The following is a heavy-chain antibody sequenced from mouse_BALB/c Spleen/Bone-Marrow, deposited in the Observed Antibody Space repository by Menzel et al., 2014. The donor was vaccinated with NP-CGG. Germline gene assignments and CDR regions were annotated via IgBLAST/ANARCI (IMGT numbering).Heavy chain of an antibody. D-gene: IGHD1-1*01. CDR3: ARRVYYDYYAMDY. V-gene: IGHV1S135*01. J-gene: IGHJ4*01. Sequence: EVKLVESGPELVKPGASVKVSCKASGYAFTSYNMYWVKQSHGKSLEWIGYIDPYSGGTSYNQKFKGKATLTVDKSSSTAYMHLSSLTSEDSAVYYCARRVYYDYYAMDYWGQGTSVTASS. CDR1: GYAFTSYN. CDR2: IDPYSGGT.